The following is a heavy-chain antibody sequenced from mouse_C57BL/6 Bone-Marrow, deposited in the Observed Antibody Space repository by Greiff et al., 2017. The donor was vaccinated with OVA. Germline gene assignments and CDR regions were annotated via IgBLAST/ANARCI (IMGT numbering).Heavy chain of an antibody. CDR1: GFTFSDYG. CDR3: ARLHYYGSRGDY. CDR2: ISSGSSTI. J-gene: IGHJ4*01. V-gene: IGHV5-17*01. Sequence: DVQLQESGGGLVKPGGSLKLSCAASGFTFSDYGMHWVRQAPEKGLEWVAYISSGSSTIYYADTVKGRFTISRDNAKNTLFLQMTSLRSEDTAMYYCARLHYYGSRGDYWGQGTSVTVSS. D-gene: IGHD1-1*01.